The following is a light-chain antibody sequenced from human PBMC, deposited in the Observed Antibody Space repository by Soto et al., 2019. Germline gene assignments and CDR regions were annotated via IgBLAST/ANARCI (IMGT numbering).Light chain of an antibody. CDR1: SSDVGGYKF. J-gene: IGLJ1*01. CDR2: EVS. V-gene: IGLV2-14*01. Sequence: QSALTQPASVSGSPGPSITISCTGTSSDVGGYKFVSWYQQHPGKAPQVLIYEVSNRPSGVSNRFSGSRSGNSASLTISGLQAEDEADYYCTSYTSSMTLVFGSGTKVTVL. CDR3: TSYTSSMTLV.